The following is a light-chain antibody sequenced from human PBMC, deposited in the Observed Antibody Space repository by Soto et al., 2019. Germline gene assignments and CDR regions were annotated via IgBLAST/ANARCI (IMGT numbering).Light chain of an antibody. CDR1: EDINNN. J-gene: IGKJ5*01. V-gene: IGKV1-33*01. CDR3: QHYDNLVPSIT. Sequence: DIQMTQSPSSLPASVGDRVTITCQASEDINNNLNWYQQKPGKAPRLLISDVFNVEKGVPSRFSGSGSGTVFTLTISSLQPEDIAKYYCQHYDNLVPSITFGQGTRLDIK. CDR2: DVF.